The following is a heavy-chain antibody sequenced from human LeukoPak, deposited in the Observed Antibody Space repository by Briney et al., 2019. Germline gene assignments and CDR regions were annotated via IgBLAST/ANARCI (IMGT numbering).Heavy chain of an antibody. V-gene: IGHV5-51*01. D-gene: IGHD3-22*01. CDR1: GYNFTNYC. CDR3: ARHILPNYYDSISDF. CDR2: MVAGDSDT. Sequence: GEALKISCYGPGYNFTNYCVGWVRQVPGKGLEWRGIMVAGDSDTRYSPSLVSQMTIPTDQSISTASVQENSLKPSDSAMYYCARHILPNYYDSISDFGGEGTLVTLPS. J-gene: IGHJ1*01.